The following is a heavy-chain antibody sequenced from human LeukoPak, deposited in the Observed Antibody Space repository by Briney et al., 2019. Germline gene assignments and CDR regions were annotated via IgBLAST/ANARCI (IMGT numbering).Heavy chain of an antibody. D-gene: IGHD2-21*02. V-gene: IGHV3-33*08. J-gene: IGHJ4*02. Sequence: PGGSLRLSCAASGFTFSSYGMHWVRQAPGKGLEWVAVIWYDGSNKYYADSVKGRFTISRDNSKNTLYLQMNSLRAEDTAVYYCARGLVVVTATPGYYFDYWGQGTLVTVSS. CDR2: IWYDGSNK. CDR3: ARGLVVVTATPGYYFDY. CDR1: GFTFSSYG.